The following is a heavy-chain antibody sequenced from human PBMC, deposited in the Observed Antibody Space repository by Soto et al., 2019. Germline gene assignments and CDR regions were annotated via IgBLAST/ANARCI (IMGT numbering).Heavy chain of an antibody. J-gene: IGHJ3*02. D-gene: IGHD4-17*01. Sequence: SETLSLTCSVSGGSISRGDYYWSWIRQPPGKGLEWVGYIFNTGRTYYNPSLKSRVAISADTSKNHFFLKLTSVTAADAAVYYCARPHCDYAFDIWGQGTMVTVSS. CDR1: GGSISRGDYY. CDR2: IFNTGRT. V-gene: IGHV4-30-4*01. CDR3: ARPHCDYAFDI.